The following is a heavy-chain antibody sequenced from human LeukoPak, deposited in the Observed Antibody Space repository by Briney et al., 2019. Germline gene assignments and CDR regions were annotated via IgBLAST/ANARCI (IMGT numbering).Heavy chain of an antibody. J-gene: IGHJ4*02. CDR2: ISSSSSYI. CDR3: ANYYDSSGLRY. D-gene: IGHD3-22*01. V-gene: IGHV3-21*01. CDR1: GFSFSSYS. Sequence: GGSLRLSCAASGFSFSSYSMNWVRQAPGKGREWVSSISSSSSYIYYADSVKSRFTISRDNAKNSLYLQMNSLRAEDTAVYDCANYYDSSGLRYWGQGTLVTVSS.